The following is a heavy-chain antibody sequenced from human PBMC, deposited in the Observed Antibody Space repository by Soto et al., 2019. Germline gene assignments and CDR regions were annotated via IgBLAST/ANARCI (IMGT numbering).Heavy chain of an antibody. V-gene: IGHV3-48*03. CDR1: GFTFSSYE. Sequence: RRLSCAASGFTFSSYEMNWVRQAPGKGLEWVSYISSSGSTIYYADSVKGRFTISRDNAKNSLYLQMNSLRAEDTAVYYCAAETEDAFDIWGQGTMVTVSS. CDR3: AAETEDAFDI. CDR2: ISSSGSTI. J-gene: IGHJ3*02.